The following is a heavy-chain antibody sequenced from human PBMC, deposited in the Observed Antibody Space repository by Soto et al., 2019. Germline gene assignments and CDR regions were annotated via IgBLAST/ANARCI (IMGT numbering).Heavy chain of an antibody. CDR3: AXKGXAXXAFYYYYYGMDV. J-gene: IGHJ6*02. Sequence: QVQLQESGPGLVKPSQTLSLTCTVSGGSISSGGYYWSWIRQHPGKGLEWIGYIYYSGSTYYNPSLKSRVTISVDTSKNQFSLKLSXVTAADTAVYXCAXKGXAXXAFYYYYYGMDVWGQGTTVTVSS. CDR1: GGSISSGGYY. CDR2: IYYSGST. V-gene: IGHV4-31*03.